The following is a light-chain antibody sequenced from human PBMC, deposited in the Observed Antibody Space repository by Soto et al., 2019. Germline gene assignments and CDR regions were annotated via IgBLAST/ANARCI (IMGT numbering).Light chain of an antibody. CDR3: QQLFDSLIT. V-gene: IGKV1-9*01. CDR2: AAS. Sequence: GESVTITCRASQVISTSLAWYQVKPGKAPKLLIYAASTLESGVPSRFSATVSGTEFSLTITSLRPEDFATYYCQQLFDSLITFGQGTRLEIK. CDR1: QVISTS. J-gene: IGKJ5*01.